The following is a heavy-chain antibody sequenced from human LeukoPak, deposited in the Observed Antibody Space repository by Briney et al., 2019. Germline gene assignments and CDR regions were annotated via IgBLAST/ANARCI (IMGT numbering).Heavy chain of an antibody. CDR2: IYNSGST. CDR1: GDSISSYY. D-gene: IGHD4/OR15-4a*01. CDR3: ARSTMVNTATGWFDP. J-gene: IGHJ5*02. Sequence: PSETLSLTCTVSGDSISSYYWSWIRQPPGKGLEWIGYIYNSGSTNYNPSLKSRVTMSVHTSKNHMSLKLSSVTAADTAMYYCARSTMVNTATGWFDPWGQGTLVTVSS. V-gene: IGHV4-59*12.